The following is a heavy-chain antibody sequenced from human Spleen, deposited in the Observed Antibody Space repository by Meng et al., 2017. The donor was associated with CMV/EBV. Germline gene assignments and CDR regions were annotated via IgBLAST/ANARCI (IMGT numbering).Heavy chain of an antibody. CDR2: INPKSGGT. J-gene: IGHJ6*02. CDR3: ARGDYYYGLDV. Sequence: GGSLRLSCKGSGYIFTNYYMHWVRQAPGQGFEWMGWINPKSGGTNYAQKFQGRVSVTRDTSITTAYMELSRLIFDDTAVYYCARGDYYYGLDVWGLGTTVTVSS. CDR1: GYIFTNYY. V-gene: IGHV1-2*02.